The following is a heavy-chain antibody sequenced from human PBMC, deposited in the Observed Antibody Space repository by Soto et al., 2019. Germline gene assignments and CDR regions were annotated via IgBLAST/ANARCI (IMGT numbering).Heavy chain of an antibody. CDR3: AKNRPTWIQLWSLDY. D-gene: IGHD5-18*01. V-gene: IGHV3-23*01. J-gene: IGHJ4*02. CDR1: GFTFSTYA. CDR2: LSDNGGTT. Sequence: EVQLLESGGGLVQPGGSLRLSCAASGFTFSTYAMDCVRQAPGKGLEWVSSLSDNGGTTYYADSVKGRFTISRDNSKNTLYLQMNSLRADDTAVYYCAKNRPTWIQLWSLDYWGQGTLVTVSS.